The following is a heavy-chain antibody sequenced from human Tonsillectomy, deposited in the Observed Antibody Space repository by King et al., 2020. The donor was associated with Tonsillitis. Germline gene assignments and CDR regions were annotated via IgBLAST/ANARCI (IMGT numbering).Heavy chain of an antibody. CDR2: ISGSGGST. V-gene: IGHV3-23*01. CDR1: GFTFSNYA. D-gene: IGHD3-22*01. CDR3: AAGHYDSSGYYSYYYMDV. J-gene: IGHJ6*03. Sequence: VQLLESGGTLVQPGGSLRLSCAASGFTFSNYAMSWVRQAPGKGLEWVSAISGSGGSTYYADSVKGRFTISRDNSKNTLYLQMNSLRAEDTAVYYCAAGHYDSSGYYSYYYMDVWGKGTTVTVSS.